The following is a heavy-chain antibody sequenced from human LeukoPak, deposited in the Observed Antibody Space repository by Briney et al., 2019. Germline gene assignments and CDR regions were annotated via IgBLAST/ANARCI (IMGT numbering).Heavy chain of an antibody. CDR3: ASTGLGFGELPWWFDP. D-gene: IGHD3-10*01. CDR1: GGSISSYY. J-gene: IGHJ5*02. CDR2: IYYSGST. Sequence: SETLSLTCTVSGGSISSYYWSWIRQPPGKGLEWIGYIYYSGSTNYNPSLKSRVTISVDTSKNQFSLKLSSVTAADTAVYYCASTGLGFGELPWWFDPWGQGTLVTVSS. V-gene: IGHV4-59*01.